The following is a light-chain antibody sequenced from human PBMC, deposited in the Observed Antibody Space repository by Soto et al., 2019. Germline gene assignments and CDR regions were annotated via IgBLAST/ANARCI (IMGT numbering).Light chain of an antibody. V-gene: IGKV3-15*01. Sequence: EIVCTQSPGTLSLSPGERSTLSCRASQSFNSIYLAWYQQKPGQAPRLLIYGASSRATGIPARFSGTGSETDFTLTISGLQSEDSAVYFCQQYNNWPFSFGQGTRLEIK. CDR1: QSFNSIY. J-gene: IGKJ5*01. CDR3: QQYNNWPFS. CDR2: GAS.